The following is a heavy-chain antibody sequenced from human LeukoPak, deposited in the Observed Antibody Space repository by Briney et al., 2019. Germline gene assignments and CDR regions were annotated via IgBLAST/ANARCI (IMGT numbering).Heavy chain of an antibody. D-gene: IGHD3-3*01. Sequence: PSETLSLTCTVSGGSISSYYWSWIRQPPGKGLEWIGYIYYSGSTNYNPSLKSRVTISVDTSKNQFSLKLSSVTAADTAVYYCARQSTSGYYTTHAFDIWGQGTMVTVSS. CDR3: ARQSTSGYYTTHAFDI. CDR1: GGSISSYY. V-gene: IGHV4-59*08. CDR2: IYYSGST. J-gene: IGHJ3*02.